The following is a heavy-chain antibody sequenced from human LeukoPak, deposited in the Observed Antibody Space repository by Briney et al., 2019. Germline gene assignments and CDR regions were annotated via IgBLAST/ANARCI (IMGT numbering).Heavy chain of an antibody. CDR3: ARGRELLRDAFDI. CDR2: INLSGGST. CDR1: GYTFTSYY. Sequence: ASVKVSCKASGYTFTSYYMHWVRQAPGQGLEWMGIINLSGGSTSYPQKFQGRVTMTRDTSTSTVYMELTSLRSEDTAVYYCARGRELLRDAFDIWGQGTMVTVSS. J-gene: IGHJ3*02. V-gene: IGHV1-46*01. D-gene: IGHD1-26*01.